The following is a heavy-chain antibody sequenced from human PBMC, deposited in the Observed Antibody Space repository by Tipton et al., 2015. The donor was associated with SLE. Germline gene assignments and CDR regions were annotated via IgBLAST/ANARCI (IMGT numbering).Heavy chain of an antibody. Sequence: TLSLTCTVSGGSISSYYWSWIRQPPGKGLEWIGYIYYSGSTNYNPSLKSRATISVDTSKNQFSLKLSSVTAADTAVYYCARGGYGDPFDYWGQGTLVTVSS. CDR3: ARGGYGDPFDY. D-gene: IGHD4-17*01. CDR2: IYYSGST. CDR1: GGSISSYY. J-gene: IGHJ4*02. V-gene: IGHV4-59*01.